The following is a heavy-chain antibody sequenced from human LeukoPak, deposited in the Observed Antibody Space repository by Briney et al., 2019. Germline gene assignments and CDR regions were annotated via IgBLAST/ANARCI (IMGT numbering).Heavy chain of an antibody. CDR1: GFTFSNAW. CDR2: ISSRSATI. J-gene: IGHJ4*02. D-gene: IGHD6-13*01. CDR3: ARDPLSSSSFDL. V-gene: IGHV3-48*01. Sequence: PGGSLRLSCAASGFTFSNAWMSWVRQAPGKGLEWVSYISSRSATIYYADSVKGRFTISRDNAKNSLYLQMNSLRAEDTAVYYCARDPLSSSSFDLWGQGTLVTVSS.